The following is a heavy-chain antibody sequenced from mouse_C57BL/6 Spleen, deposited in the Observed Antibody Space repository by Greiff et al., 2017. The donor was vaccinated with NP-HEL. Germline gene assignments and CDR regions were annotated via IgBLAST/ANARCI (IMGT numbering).Heavy chain of an antibody. CDR3: ARGPLGQGYAMDY. V-gene: IGHV1-82*01. CDR2: IYPGDGDT. Sequence: VQRVESGPELVKPGASVKISCKASGYAFSSSWMNWVKQRPGKGLEWIGRIYPGDGDTNYNGKFKGKATLTADKSSSTAYMPLSSLTSEDSAVYFCARGPLGQGYAMDYWGQGTSVTVSS. D-gene: IGHD3-3*01. J-gene: IGHJ4*01. CDR1: GYAFSSSW.